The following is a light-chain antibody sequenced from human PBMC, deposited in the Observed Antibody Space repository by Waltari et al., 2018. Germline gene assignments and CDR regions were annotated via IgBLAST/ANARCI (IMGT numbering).Light chain of an antibody. CDR3: QQHDNFPFT. J-gene: IGKJ3*01. V-gene: IGKV3-15*01. Sequence: EIVMTQTPATLSVSPGERATLSCRASQSVSSNLAWYQQKPGQAPRLLIYDASTRDTGIPDRFSGSGSGTDFTLTISSLQPDDIATYFCQQHDNFPFTFGPGTKVEIK. CDR2: DAS. CDR1: QSVSSN.